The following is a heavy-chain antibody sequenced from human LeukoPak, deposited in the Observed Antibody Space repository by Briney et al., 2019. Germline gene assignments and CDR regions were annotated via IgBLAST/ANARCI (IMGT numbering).Heavy chain of an antibody. D-gene: IGHD3-10*01. CDR3: ARERSPRYFDF. Sequence: GGSLRLSCAASGFTFGSYSMNWVRQAPGKGLEWVSSISSSSSYIYYADSVKGRFTISRDNAKNSLSLQMNSLRAEDTAVYYCARERSPRYFDFWSQGTLVTVSS. V-gene: IGHV3-21*01. CDR2: ISSSSSYI. J-gene: IGHJ4*02. CDR1: GFTFGSYS.